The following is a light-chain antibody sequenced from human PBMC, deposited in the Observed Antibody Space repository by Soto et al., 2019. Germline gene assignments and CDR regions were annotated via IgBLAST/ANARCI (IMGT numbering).Light chain of an antibody. V-gene: IGKV1-39*01. J-gene: IGKJ4*01. CDR1: QSISSY. Sequence: DIQMTQSPSSLSASVGDRVTITCRASQSISSYLNWYQQKPGKAPKLLIYAASSLQSGVPSRFSGSGSGTDFTLTISSLQPDDFATYYCQQSYSTPLTFGGGTKV. CDR3: QQSYSTPLT. CDR2: AAS.